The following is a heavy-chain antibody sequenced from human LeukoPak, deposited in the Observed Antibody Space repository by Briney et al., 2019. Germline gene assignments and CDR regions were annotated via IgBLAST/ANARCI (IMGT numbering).Heavy chain of an antibody. V-gene: IGHV4-39*07. Sequence: SETLSLTCTVSGGSISSSSYYWGWIRQPPGKGLEWIGCIYYSGSTYYNPSLKSRVTISVDTSKNQFSLKLSSVTAADTAVYYCARGTGGLDYWGQGTLVTVSS. CDR3: ARGTGGLDY. CDR2: IYYSGST. J-gene: IGHJ4*02. CDR1: GGSISSSSYY.